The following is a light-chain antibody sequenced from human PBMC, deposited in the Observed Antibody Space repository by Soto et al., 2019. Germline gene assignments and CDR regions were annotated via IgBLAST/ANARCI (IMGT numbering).Light chain of an antibody. CDR2: EGS. V-gene: IGLV2-23*01. CDR1: SSDVGSYNL. Sequence: QSALIQPASVSGSPGQSITISCTGTSSDVGSYNLVSWYQQHPGKAPKLMIYEGSKRPSGVSNRFSGSKSGNTASLTISGLQAEDEADYYCCSYAGSSTFHVVFGGGTKVTVL. CDR3: CSYAGSSTFHVV. J-gene: IGLJ2*01.